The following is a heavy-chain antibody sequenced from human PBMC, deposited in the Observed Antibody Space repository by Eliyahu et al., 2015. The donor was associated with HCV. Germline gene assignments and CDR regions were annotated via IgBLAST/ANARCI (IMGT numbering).Heavy chain of an antibody. CDR2: INPSGGST. CDR1: GYXFTSXY. D-gene: IGHD6-6*01. V-gene: IGHV1-46*01. CDR3: AREAEYSSSYAYYYYGMDV. Sequence: QVQLVQSGAEVKKPGASVKVSCXASGYXFTSXYXHWVRQAPGXGLEWMGIINPSGGSTSYAQKFQGRVTMTRDTSTSTVYMELSSLRSEDTAVYYCAREAEYSSSYAYYYYGMDVWGQGTTVTVSS. J-gene: IGHJ6*02.